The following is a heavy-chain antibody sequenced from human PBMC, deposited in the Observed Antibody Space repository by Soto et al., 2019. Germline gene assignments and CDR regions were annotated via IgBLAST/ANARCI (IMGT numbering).Heavy chain of an antibody. D-gene: IGHD3-22*01. CDR3: ASGSDGSGYGPEYFQH. J-gene: IGHJ1*01. Sequence: SVKVSCKASGGTFSSYAISCVRQAPGQGLEWMGGIIPIFGTANYAQKFQGRVTITADKSTSTAYMELSSLRSEDTAVYYCASGSDGSGYGPEYFQHWGQGTLVTVSS. CDR2: IIPIFGTA. V-gene: IGHV1-69*06. CDR1: GGTFSSYA.